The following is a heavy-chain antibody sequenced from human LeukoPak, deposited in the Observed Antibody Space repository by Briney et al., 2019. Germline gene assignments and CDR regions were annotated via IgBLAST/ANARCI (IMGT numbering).Heavy chain of an antibody. V-gene: IGHV1-69*13. Sequence: SVKVSCKASGGTLSSHAISWVRQAPGQGLEWMGGISPVFGTTNYAQKFQGRVTISADESTNTAYMELSSLRSEDTAVYYCARDLLPYGSGNFMGDWGQGALVTVSS. J-gene: IGHJ4*02. CDR3: ARDLLPYGSGNFMGD. CDR1: GGTLSSHA. CDR2: ISPVFGTT. D-gene: IGHD3-10*01.